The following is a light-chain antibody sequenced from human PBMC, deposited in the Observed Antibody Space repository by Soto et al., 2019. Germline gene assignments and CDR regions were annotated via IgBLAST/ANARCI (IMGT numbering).Light chain of an antibody. Sequence: QSALTQPPSVSGAPGQRVTISCTGSSSNIGAGYDVHWYHQLPGTAPKLLIYGNDNRPSGVPDRFSGSKSGTSVSLAITGLQVEDEADYYCQYYDTSLSSSVVFGGGTKLTVL. J-gene: IGLJ2*01. CDR3: QYYDTSLSSSVV. CDR2: GND. V-gene: IGLV1-40*01. CDR1: SSNIGAGYD.